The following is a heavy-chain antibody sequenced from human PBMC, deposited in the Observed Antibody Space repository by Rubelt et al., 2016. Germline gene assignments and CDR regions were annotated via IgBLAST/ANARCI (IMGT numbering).Heavy chain of an antibody. CDR1: GFTFSRFA. V-gene: IGHV3-23*04. J-gene: IGHJ4*02. D-gene: IGHD5-24*01. CDR2: ISDNGRNT. Sequence: EVYLVESGGGLVQPGGSLRLSCTASGFTFSRFAISWVRQAPGKGPEWVSTISDNGRNTHYAVSVRGRFTISRDNSKNTLYLQMNSLRADETAVYYCAKETVKGWLRGFDWWGQGTLVTVS. CDR3: AKETVKGWLRGFDW.